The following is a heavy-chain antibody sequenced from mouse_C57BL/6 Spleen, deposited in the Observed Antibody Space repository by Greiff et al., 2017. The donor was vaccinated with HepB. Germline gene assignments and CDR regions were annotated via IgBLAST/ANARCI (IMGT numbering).Heavy chain of an antibody. Sequence: EVHLVESGGGLVQPGGSMKLSCAASGFTFSDAWMDWVRQSPEKGLEWVAEIRNKANNHATYYAESVKGRFTISRDDSKSSVYLQMNSLRAEDTGIYYCTLITTVGYYFDYWGQGTTLTVSS. J-gene: IGHJ2*01. V-gene: IGHV6-6*01. CDR1: GFTFSDAW. CDR3: TLITTVGYYFDY. CDR2: IRNKANNHAT. D-gene: IGHD1-1*01.